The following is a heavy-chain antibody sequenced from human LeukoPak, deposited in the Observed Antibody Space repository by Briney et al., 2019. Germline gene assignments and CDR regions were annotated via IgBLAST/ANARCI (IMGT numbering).Heavy chain of an antibody. V-gene: IGHV1-18*01. Sequence: RASVKVSCKASGYTFTSYGISWVRQAPGQGLEWMGWISAYNGNTNYAQKLQGRVTMTTDTSTSTAYMELRSLRSDDTAVYYCARVMAVGLAAAGNWFDPWGQGTLVTVSS. J-gene: IGHJ5*02. CDR2: ISAYNGNT. D-gene: IGHD6-13*01. CDR3: ARVMAVGLAAAGNWFDP. CDR1: GYTFTSYG.